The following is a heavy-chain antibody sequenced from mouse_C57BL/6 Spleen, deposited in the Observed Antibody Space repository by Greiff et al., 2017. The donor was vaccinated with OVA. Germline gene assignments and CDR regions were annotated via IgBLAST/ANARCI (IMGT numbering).Heavy chain of an antibody. J-gene: IGHJ2*01. V-gene: IGHV7-3*01. CDR3: ARLLRYYCDY. Sequence: EVKLLESGGGLVQPGGSLSLSCAASGFTFTDYYMSWVRQPPGKALEWLGFIRNKANGYTTEYSASVKGRFTISRDNSQSILYLQMNALRAEDSASYLCARLLRYYCDYWGQGTTLTVSS. CDR2: IRNKANGYTT. D-gene: IGHD1-1*01. CDR1: GFTFTDYY.